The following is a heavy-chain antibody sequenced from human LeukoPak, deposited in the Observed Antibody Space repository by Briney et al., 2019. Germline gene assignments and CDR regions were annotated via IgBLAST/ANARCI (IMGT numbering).Heavy chain of an antibody. D-gene: IGHD2-21*01. V-gene: IGHV3-66*01. CDR1: GFTVSGNY. CDR3: ASPFQYGR. Sequence: GGSLRLSCAASGFTVSGNYMSCVCLAPGKGLEWVSVIYRGGNTYYADSVKGRFTISRDNSKNTLYLQMDSLRAEDTAVYYCASPFQYGRWGQGTLVTVSS. CDR2: IYRGGNT. J-gene: IGHJ4*02.